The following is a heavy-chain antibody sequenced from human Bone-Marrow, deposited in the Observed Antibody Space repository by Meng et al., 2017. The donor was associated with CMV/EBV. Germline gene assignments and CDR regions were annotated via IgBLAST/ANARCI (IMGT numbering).Heavy chain of an antibody. Sequence: GESLKISCAASGFSFRNYAMSWVRQAPGKGLEWVSATSGSGGATYYANSVKGRFTISRDNSKTTLYLQMHSLRAEDTAVYYCGKHPIYSYGYLEYNWFDPWGQGTLVTVSS. CDR3: GKHPIYSYGYLEYNWFDP. CDR1: GFSFRNYA. V-gene: IGHV3-23*01. D-gene: IGHD5-18*01. CDR2: TSGSGGAT. J-gene: IGHJ5*02.